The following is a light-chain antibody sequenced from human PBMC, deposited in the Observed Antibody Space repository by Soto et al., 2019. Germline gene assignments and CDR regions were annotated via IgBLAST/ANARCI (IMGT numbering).Light chain of an antibody. CDR3: QQYGSSPHCT. J-gene: IGKJ3*01. V-gene: IGKV3-20*01. Sequence: EIVLTQSPGTLSLSPGERATLSCRASQSVSSSYLAWYQQKPGQAPRLLIYGASSRATGIPDRFSGSGSGTDFTLTISRLEPEDFAVYYCQQYGSSPHCTFGPGTKVDIK. CDR1: QSVSSSY. CDR2: GAS.